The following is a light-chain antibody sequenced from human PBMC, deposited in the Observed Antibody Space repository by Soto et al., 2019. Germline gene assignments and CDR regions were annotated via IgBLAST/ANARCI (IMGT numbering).Light chain of an antibody. J-gene: IGLJ2*01. CDR2: EVS. V-gene: IGLV2-14*01. CDR3: SSYTSSTTRV. Sequence: QSALTQSASVSGSPGQSITISCTGTSSDVGAYKYVSWYQQYPGKAPKLIIYEVSNRPSGISNRFSGSKSGNTASLTISGLQAEDEADYYCSSYTSSTTRVFGGGTKLTVL. CDR1: SSDVGAYKY.